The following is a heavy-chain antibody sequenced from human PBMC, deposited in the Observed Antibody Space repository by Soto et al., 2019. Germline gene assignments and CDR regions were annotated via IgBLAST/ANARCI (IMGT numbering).Heavy chain of an antibody. D-gene: IGHD2-21*02. V-gene: IGHV1-69*13. CDR3: ARERLNYYYYGMDV. CDR1: GGTFSSYA. CDR2: IIPIFGTA. J-gene: IGHJ6*02. Sequence: GASVKVSCKASGGTFSSYAITWVRQAPGQGLEWMGGIIPIFGTANYAQKFQARVTITADESTSTAYMELSSLRSEDTAVYYCARERLNYYYYGMDVWGQGTTVTVSS.